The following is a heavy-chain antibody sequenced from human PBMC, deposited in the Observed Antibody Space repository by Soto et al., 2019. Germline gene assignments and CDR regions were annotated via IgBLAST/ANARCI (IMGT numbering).Heavy chain of an antibody. CDR1: GVSITSADYY. Sequence: TSETLSLTCTISGVSITSADYYWTWIRQFPGKGLEWIAYIYSSGTTHYNPSLKSRATISLDTSNSQFSLEVKSATAADTAVYYCARMGLHLGELSRNWFDPWGQGSLVTVSS. CDR3: ARMGLHLGELSRNWFDP. CDR2: IYSSGTT. V-gene: IGHV4-31*03. J-gene: IGHJ5*02. D-gene: IGHD3-16*02.